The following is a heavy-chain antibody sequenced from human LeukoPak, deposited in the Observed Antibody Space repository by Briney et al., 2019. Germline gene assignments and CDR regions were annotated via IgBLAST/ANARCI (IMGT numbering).Heavy chain of an antibody. J-gene: IGHJ4*02. D-gene: IGHD6-13*01. CDR3: ARDPAPAVAWYFDY. Sequence: GGSLRLSCAASGFTFSRYGMHWVRQAPGKGLEWVAVIWYDGSNKYYGDSVKGRFTISRDNSKNTLYLQMNSLRAEDTAVYYCARDPAPAVAWYFDYWGQGTLVTVSS. CDR1: GFTFSRYG. V-gene: IGHV3-33*01. CDR2: IWYDGSNK.